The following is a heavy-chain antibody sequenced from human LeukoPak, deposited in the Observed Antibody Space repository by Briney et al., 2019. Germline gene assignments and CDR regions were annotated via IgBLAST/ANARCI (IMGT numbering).Heavy chain of an antibody. CDR2: IYYSGST. D-gene: IGHD6-19*01. J-gene: IGHJ4*02. V-gene: IGHV4-59*01. CDR1: GGSISSYY. CDR3: ARGRSSGWDFDY. Sequence: ASETLSLTCAVSGGSISSYYWSWIRQPPGKGLEWIGYIYYSGSTNYNPSLKSRVTISVDTSKNQFSLKLSSVAAADTAVYYCARGRSSGWDFDYWGQGTLVTVSS.